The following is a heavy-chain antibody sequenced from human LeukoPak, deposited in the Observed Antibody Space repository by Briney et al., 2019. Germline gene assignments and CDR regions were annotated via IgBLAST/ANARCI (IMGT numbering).Heavy chain of an antibody. J-gene: IGHJ4*02. D-gene: IGHD3-10*01. V-gene: IGHV3-23*01. CDR3: AKFKGHYGDSEYYFDS. Sequence: GGSLRLSCAASGFTFSSSAMSWVRQAPGKGLEWVSAISNNGGYTYYADSVQGRFTISRDNAKNSLFLQMNSLRAEDTAVYYCAKFKGHYGDSEYYFDSWGQGTLVTVSS. CDR2: ISNNGGYT. CDR1: GFTFSSSA.